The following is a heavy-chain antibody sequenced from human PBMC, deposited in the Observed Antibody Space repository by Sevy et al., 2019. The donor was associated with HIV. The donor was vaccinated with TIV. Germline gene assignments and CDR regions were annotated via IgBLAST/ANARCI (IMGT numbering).Heavy chain of an antibody. J-gene: IGHJ6*02. Sequence: GGSLRLSCIGSGFSLSYYAIHWVRQSPGKGLDWVALISHDGINEYYADSVKGRFTISRDNSKNTVYLEMNSLRNEDTAIYFCANAYSGSYSHSYLYALDVWGQGSTVTVSS. CDR2: ISHDGINE. V-gene: IGHV3-30*18. D-gene: IGHD1-26*01. CDR1: GFSLSYYA. CDR3: ANAYSGSYSHSYLYALDV.